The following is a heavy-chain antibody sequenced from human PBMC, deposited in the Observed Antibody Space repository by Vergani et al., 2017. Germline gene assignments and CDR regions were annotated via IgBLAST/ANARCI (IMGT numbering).Heavy chain of an antibody. CDR1: GFTFDDYA. CDR2: ISWNSGSI. J-gene: IGHJ6*03. CDR3: AKGGDYYYYYMDV. V-gene: IGHV3-9*01. Sequence: EVQLVESGGGFVQPGRSLRLSCAASGFTFDDYAMHWVRQPPGKGLELVAGISWNSGSIGHADSVKGRFTISRDNAKNSLYLQMNSLRAEDTAFYYCAKGGDYYYYYMDVWGKGTTVTVSS.